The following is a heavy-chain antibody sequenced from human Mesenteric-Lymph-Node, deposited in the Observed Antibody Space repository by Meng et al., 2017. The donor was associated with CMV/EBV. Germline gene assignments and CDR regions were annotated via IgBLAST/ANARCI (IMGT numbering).Heavy chain of an antibody. CDR3: ARDGTLVVPGASFATYYYYGMDV. V-gene: IGHV1-8*01. J-gene: IGHJ6*02. CDR1: GYTFTSFD. CDR2: MNANSGNT. Sequence: ASVKVSCKASGYTFTSFDINWVRQATGQGLEWMGWMNANSGNTGYAQKFQGRVTMTTETSTSTAYMELRSLRSDDTAVYYCARDGTLVVPGASFATYYYYGMDVWGQGTTVTVSS. D-gene: IGHD2-2*01.